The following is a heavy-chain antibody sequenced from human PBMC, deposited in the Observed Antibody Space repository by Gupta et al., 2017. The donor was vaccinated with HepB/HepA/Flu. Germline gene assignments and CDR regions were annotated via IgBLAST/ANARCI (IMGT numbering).Heavy chain of an antibody. CDR3: ARMASYDFWSGYHYFDY. CDR1: GLSLSNSRMG. Sequence: QVTLKESGPVLVRPTEAPTLTCTVPGLSLSNSRMGVSWIRQPPGKALEWLAHIFSNDEKSYSTSLKSRLTISKDTSKSQVVLTMNNMDPVDTATYYCARMASYDFWSGYHYFDYWGQGTLVTVSS. CDR2: IFSNDEK. V-gene: IGHV2-26*01. J-gene: IGHJ4*02. D-gene: IGHD3-3*01.